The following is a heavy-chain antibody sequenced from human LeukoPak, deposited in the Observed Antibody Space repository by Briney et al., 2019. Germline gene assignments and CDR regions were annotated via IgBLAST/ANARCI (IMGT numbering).Heavy chain of an antibody. CDR2: ISSSSTI. CDR1: GFTFSSYA. J-gene: IGHJ4*02. CDR3: ARGKVDY. V-gene: IGHV3-48*01. Sequence: GGSLRLSCAASGFTFSSYAMTWVRQAPGKGLEWVSYISSSSTIYYADSVKGRFTISRDNAKNSLYLQMNSLRAEDTAVYYCARGKVDYWGQGTLVTVSS.